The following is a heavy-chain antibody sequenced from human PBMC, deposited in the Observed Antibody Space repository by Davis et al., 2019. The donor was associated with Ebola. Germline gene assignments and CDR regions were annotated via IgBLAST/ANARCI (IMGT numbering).Heavy chain of an antibody. Sequence: GGSLRLSCAASGFTFTDYYMSWIRQAPGKGLEWVSYSSSSSSTIYYADSVKGRFTISRDNAKNSLYLQMNSLRDEETAVYYCARRHDYGDYLGFDPWGQGTLVTVSS. CDR1: GFTFTDYY. CDR3: ARRHDYGDYLGFDP. V-gene: IGHV3-11*04. CDR2: SSSSSSTI. D-gene: IGHD4-17*01. J-gene: IGHJ5*02.